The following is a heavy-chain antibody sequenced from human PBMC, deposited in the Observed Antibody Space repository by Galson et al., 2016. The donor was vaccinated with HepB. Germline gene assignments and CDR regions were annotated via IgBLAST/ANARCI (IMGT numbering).Heavy chain of an antibody. J-gene: IGHJ4*02. D-gene: IGHD2-2*01. CDR1: GFTFSAST. Sequence: SLRLSCAASGFTFSASTMNWVRQTPEKGLEWVSYINAPSDAIYYADSVKGRFTISRDNAKNSLYLQMNSLRAEDTAVYYCASACSSTTCYGDFDYWGQGTLVTVSS. CDR3: ASACSSTTCYGDFDY. CDR2: INAPSDAI. V-gene: IGHV3-48*01.